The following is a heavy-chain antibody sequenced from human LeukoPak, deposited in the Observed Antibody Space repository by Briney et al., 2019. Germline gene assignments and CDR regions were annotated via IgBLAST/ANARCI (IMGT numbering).Heavy chain of an antibody. CDR3: AKGVYASWIYYYFYMDV. D-gene: IGHD2-8*01. V-gene: IGHV3-23*01. Sequence: PGGSLRLSCAASGFTFSSYAMSWVRQAPGKGLEWVSGISGSGGGRYYADSVKGRFTISRDNSKNTLYLQMNNLRAEDTAVYYCAKGVYASWIYYYFYMDVWGKGTTVTVSS. CDR2: ISGSGGGR. CDR1: GFTFSSYA. J-gene: IGHJ6*03.